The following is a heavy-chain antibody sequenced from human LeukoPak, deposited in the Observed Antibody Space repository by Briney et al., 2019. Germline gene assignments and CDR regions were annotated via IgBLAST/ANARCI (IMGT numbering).Heavy chain of an antibody. CDR2: IKKDGGAK. Sequence: GGSLRFSCAVSGFTFSDFWMSWVRQAPGKGLEWVGIIKKDGGAKYYVDSVKDRSTISRDNAKNSLYLHINSLRDEDTAVYYCARGGQFVTDYWGQGTLVTVSS. CDR3: ARGGQFVTDY. D-gene: IGHD6-6*01. J-gene: IGHJ4*02. CDR1: GFTFSDFW. V-gene: IGHV3-7*05.